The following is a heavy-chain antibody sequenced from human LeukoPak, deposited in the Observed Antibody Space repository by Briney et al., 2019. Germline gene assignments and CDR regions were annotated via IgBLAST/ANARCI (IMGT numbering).Heavy chain of an antibody. CDR3: ARDLLLWFGESSGDY. CDR1: GFTFSTSP. Sequence: PGGSLRLSCVASGFTFSTSPMHWVRQAPGKGLEWVSYISSSSSTIYYADSVKGRFTISRDNAKNSLYLQMNSLRAEDTAVYYCARDLLLWFGESSGDYWGQGTLVTVSS. CDR2: ISSSSSTI. V-gene: IGHV3-48*01. J-gene: IGHJ4*02. D-gene: IGHD3-10*01.